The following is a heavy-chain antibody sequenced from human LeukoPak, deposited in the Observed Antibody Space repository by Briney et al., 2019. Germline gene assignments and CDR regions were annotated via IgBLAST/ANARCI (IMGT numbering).Heavy chain of an antibody. Sequence: PSETLSLTCAVYGGSFSGYYWSWIRQPPGKGLEWIGEINHSGSTNYNPSLKSRVTISVDTSKNQFSLKLSSVTAADTAVYYCARGPRVTMVRVHRWFDPWGQGTLVTVSS. CDR3: ARGPRVTMVRVHRWFDP. V-gene: IGHV4-34*01. CDR1: GGSFSGYY. D-gene: IGHD3-10*01. J-gene: IGHJ5*02. CDR2: INHSGST.